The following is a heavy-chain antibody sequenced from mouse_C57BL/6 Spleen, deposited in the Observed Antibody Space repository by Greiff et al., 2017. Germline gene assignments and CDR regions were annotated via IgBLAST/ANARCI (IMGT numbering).Heavy chain of an antibody. Sequence: QVQLQQSGAELARPGAAVKLSCKASGYTFTSYGISWVKQRTGQGLEWIGEIYPRSGNTYYNEKFKGKATLTADKSSSTAYMALRSLTSEDSAVYFCAREGNSGYFDYWGQGTTRTVSS. J-gene: IGHJ2*01. CDR1: GYTFTSYG. CDR2: IYPRSGNT. D-gene: IGHD3-1*01. V-gene: IGHV1-81*01. CDR3: AREGNSGYFDY.